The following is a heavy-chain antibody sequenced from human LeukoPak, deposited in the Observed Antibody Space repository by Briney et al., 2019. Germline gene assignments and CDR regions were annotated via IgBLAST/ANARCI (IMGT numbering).Heavy chain of an antibody. Sequence: GGSLRLSCAASGFTFSSYSMNWVRQAPGKGLEWASSISSSSSYIYYADSVKGRFTISRDNAKNSLYLQMNSLRAEDTAVYYCATDHGSGSWSYYAKTFDIWGRGTMVTVSS. V-gene: IGHV3-21*01. CDR1: GFTFSSYS. CDR2: ISSSSSYI. CDR3: ATDHGSGSWSYYAKTFDI. D-gene: IGHD3-10*01. J-gene: IGHJ3*02.